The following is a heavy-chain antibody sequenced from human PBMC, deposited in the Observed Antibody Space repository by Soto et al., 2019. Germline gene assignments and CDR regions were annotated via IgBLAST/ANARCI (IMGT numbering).Heavy chain of an antibody. J-gene: IGHJ4*02. D-gene: IGHD3-3*01. V-gene: IGHV3-30*18. CDR2: ISYDGSNK. Sequence: GGSLRLSCAASGFTFSSYGMHWVRQAPGKGLEWVAVISYDGSNKYYADSVKGRFTISRDNSKNTLYLQMNSLRAEDTAVYYCAKTIRFLEWYLDYWGQETLVTSPQ. CDR1: GFTFSSYG. CDR3: AKTIRFLEWYLDY.